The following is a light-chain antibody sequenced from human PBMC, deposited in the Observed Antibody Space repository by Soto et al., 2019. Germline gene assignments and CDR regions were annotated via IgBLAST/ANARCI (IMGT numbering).Light chain of an antibody. CDR2: EGS. CDR1: SSDVGSYNL. V-gene: IGLV2-23*01. Sequence: QSVLTQPASVSGSPGQSITISCTGTSSDVGSYNLVSWYQQHPGKAPKLMIYEGSKRPSGVSNRFSGSKSGNTASLTTSGLQAEGEADYYCCSYAGSSTFVFGTGTKVTVL. CDR3: CSYAGSSTFV. J-gene: IGLJ1*01.